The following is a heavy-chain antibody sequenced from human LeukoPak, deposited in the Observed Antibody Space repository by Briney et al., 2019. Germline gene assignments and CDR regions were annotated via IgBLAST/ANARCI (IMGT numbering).Heavy chain of an antibody. D-gene: IGHD3-9*01. V-gene: IGHV4-4*07. CDR2: IYTSGST. J-gene: IGHJ5*02. CDR1: GGSISSYY. CDR3: ARDQYDILTGYKFDP. Sequence: KPSETLSLTCTVSGGSISSYYWSWIRQPAGKGLEWIGRIYTSGSTNYNPSLKSRVTMSVDTSKNQFSLKLSSVTAADTAVYYCARDQYDILTGYKFDPWGQGTLVTVSS.